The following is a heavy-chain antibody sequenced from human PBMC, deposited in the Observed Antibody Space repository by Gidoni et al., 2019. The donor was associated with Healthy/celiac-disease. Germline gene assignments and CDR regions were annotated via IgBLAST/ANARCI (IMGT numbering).Heavy chain of an antibody. CDR2: INHRGST. Sequence: QVQLQQWGAGLLKPSETMSLTCAVYGGSFSGYYWSWIRQPPGKGLEWIGEINHRGSTNYNPSLKRRVTISVDTSKNQFSLKLSSVTAADTAVYYCARVRVGAKGLGYYFDYWGQGTLVTVSS. CDR1: GGSFSGYY. CDR3: ARVRVGAKGLGYYFDY. J-gene: IGHJ4*02. D-gene: IGHD1-26*01. V-gene: IGHV4-34*01.